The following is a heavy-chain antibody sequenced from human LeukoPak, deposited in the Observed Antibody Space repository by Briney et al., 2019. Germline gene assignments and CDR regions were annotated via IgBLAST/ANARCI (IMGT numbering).Heavy chain of an antibody. D-gene: IGHD1-7*01. Sequence: SQTLSLTCTVSGGSISSGGYCWSWIRQHPGKGLEWSGLIFYSGSTYYNSSLKSRVTISVDTSKNHFSLKLSSVTAAATAVYYCARVTGTTRQYYYGMDVWGQGTTVTVSS. CDR1: GGSISSGGYC. CDR3: ARVTGTTRQYYYGMDV. V-gene: IGHV4-31*03. J-gene: IGHJ6*02. CDR2: IFYSGST.